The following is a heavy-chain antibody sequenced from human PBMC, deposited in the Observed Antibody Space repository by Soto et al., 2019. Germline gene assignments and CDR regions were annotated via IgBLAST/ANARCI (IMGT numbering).Heavy chain of an antibody. D-gene: IGHD3-22*01. Sequence: SETLSLTCTVSGGSISGYYCTWIRQPPGKGLEWIGYIYYSGSTNYNPSLKSRVTISVDTSKNQFSLKLSSVTAADTAVYYCARVYYDSSGYYYDVWFDPWGQGTLVTVSS. CDR2: IYYSGST. J-gene: IGHJ5*02. CDR1: GGSISGYY. V-gene: IGHV4-59*01. CDR3: ARVYYDSSGYYYDVWFDP.